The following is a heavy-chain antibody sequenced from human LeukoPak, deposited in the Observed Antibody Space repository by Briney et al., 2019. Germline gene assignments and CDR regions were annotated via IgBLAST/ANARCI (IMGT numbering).Heavy chain of an antibody. CDR3: ARAPADFDM. J-gene: IGHJ3*02. V-gene: IGHV3-21*01. CDR1: GFTFSTYT. Sequence: GGSLRLSCAASGFTFSTYTMHWGRQAPGKGLEWVSSISGSTSSVYYADSVKGRFTISRDNAKTSLYLQMNSLRAEDTAVYYCARAPADFDMWGQGTMVTVSS. CDR2: ISGSTSSV.